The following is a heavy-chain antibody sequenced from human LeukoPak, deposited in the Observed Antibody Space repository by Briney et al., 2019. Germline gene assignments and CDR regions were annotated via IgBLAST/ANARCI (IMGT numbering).Heavy chain of an antibody. V-gene: IGHV1-69*06. CDR2: IIPIFGTA. Sequence: ASVKVSCKASGGTFSSYAISWVRQAPGQGLEWMGGIIPIFGTANYAQKFQGRVTITADKSTSTVYMELSSLRSEDTAVYYCARVTVPIAAAGTRGAFDIWGQGTMVTVSS. J-gene: IGHJ3*02. CDR1: GGTFSSYA. D-gene: IGHD6-13*01. CDR3: ARVTVPIAAAGTRGAFDI.